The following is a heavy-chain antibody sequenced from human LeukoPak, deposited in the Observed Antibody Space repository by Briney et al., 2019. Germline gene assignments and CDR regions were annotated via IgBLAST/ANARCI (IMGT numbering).Heavy chain of an antibody. Sequence: PGGSLRLSCAASGFTFSSYCMNWVRQAPGKGLEWVSPISSSSNYIGYADSVKGRFTISRDNARNSLYLQMNNLRAEDTAVYYCARDERYYYGSGSYYYYGLDVWGQGTTVTVSS. D-gene: IGHD3-10*01. J-gene: IGHJ6*02. CDR2: ISSSSNYI. V-gene: IGHV3-21*01. CDR3: ARDERYYYGSGSYYYYGLDV. CDR1: GFTFSSYC.